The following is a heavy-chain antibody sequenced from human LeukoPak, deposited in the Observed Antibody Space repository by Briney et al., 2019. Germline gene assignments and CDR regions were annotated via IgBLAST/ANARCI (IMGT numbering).Heavy chain of an antibody. V-gene: IGHV4-39*01. D-gene: IGHD4-17*01. Sequence: SETLSLTCTVSGGSISSSSYYWGWIHQPPGKGLEWIGSIYYSGSTYYNPSLKSRVTISVDTSKNQFSLKLSSVTAADTAVYYCARLGGGGLRPDYWGQGALVTVSS. CDR1: GGSISSSSYY. J-gene: IGHJ4*02. CDR3: ARLGGGGLRPDY. CDR2: IYYSGST.